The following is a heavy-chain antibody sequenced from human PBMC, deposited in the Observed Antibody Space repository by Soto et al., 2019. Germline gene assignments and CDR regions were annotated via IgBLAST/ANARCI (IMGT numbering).Heavy chain of an antibody. CDR1: WFTVSSNY. V-gene: IGHV3-53*01. CDR3: ASPYSGYDAYYYYYGMDV. D-gene: IGHD5-12*01. J-gene: IGHJ6*02. CDR2: IYSGGST. Sequence: GGSLRLSCAASWFTVSSNYMSWVRQAPGKGLEWVSVIYSGGSTYYADSVKGRFTISRDNSKNTLYLQMNSLRAEDTAVYYCASPYSGYDAYYYYYGMDVWGQGTTVTVSS.